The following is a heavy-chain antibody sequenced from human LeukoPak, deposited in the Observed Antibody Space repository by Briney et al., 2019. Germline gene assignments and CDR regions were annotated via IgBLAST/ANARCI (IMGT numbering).Heavy chain of an antibody. Sequence: SETLSLTCTVAGGSISSSSYYWGWIRQPPGKGLEWIGRIYHSGSTYYNPSLKSRVTISVDTSKNQFSLKLSSVTAADTAVYYCARAQVGAGPAKYYFDYWGQGTLVTVSS. CDR2: IYHSGST. J-gene: IGHJ4*02. D-gene: IGHD1-26*01. V-gene: IGHV4-39*07. CDR3: ARAQVGAGPAKYYFDY. CDR1: GGSISSSSYY.